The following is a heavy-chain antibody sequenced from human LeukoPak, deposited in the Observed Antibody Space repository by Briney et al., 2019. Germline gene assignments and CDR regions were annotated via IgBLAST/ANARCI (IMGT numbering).Heavy chain of an antibody. J-gene: IGHJ6*02. CDR1: GFTFSSYS. V-gene: IGHV3-48*04. D-gene: IGHD3-10*01. CDR3: ARYQHYYASGSYGLYYYGMDV. CDR2: ISSSSSTI. Sequence: GGSLRLSCAASGFTFSSYSMNWVRQAPGKGLEWVSYISSSSSTISYADSVKGRFTISRDNAKNSLYLQMNSLRAEDTAVYYCARYQHYYASGSYGLYYYGMDVWGQGTTVTVSS.